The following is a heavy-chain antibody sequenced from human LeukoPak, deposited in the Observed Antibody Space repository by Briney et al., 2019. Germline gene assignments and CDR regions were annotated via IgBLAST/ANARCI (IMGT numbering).Heavy chain of an antibody. Sequence: GGSLRLSCAASGFTFSSYEMNWVRQAPGQGLEWVSYISGSGITIYYADSVKGRFTISRDNAKNSLFLQMNSLRAEDTAVYYCARVMTSSWYGGYDYWGQGTLVTVSS. CDR3: ARVMTSSWYGGYDY. CDR2: ISGSGITI. J-gene: IGHJ4*02. CDR1: GFTFSSYE. D-gene: IGHD6-13*01. V-gene: IGHV3-48*03.